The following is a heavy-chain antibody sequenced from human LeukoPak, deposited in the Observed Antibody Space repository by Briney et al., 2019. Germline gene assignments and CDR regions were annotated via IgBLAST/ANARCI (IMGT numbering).Heavy chain of an antibody. Sequence: ASVKVSCKASGYTFTSYAMHWVRQAPGQRLEWMGWINPNSGGTNYAQKFQGWVTMTRDTSISTAYMELSRLRSDDTAVYYCARSPSTTVTSAPDFDYWGQGTLVTVSS. CDR1: GYTFTSYA. CDR2: INPNSGGT. CDR3: ARSPSTTVTSAPDFDY. J-gene: IGHJ4*02. D-gene: IGHD4-17*01. V-gene: IGHV1-2*04.